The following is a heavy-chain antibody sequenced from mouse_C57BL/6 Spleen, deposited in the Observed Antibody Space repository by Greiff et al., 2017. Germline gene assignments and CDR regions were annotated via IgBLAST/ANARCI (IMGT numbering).Heavy chain of an antibody. V-gene: IGHV1-42*01. CDR3: ASYGSSYYYAMDY. D-gene: IGHD1-1*01. Sequence: EVQLQQSGPELVKPGASVKISCKASGYSFTGYYMNWVKQSPEKSLEWIGEINPSTGGTTYNQKFKAKATLTVDKSSSTAYMQLKSLTSEDSAVYYCASYGSSYYYAMDYWGQGTAVTVSA. J-gene: IGHJ4*01. CDR2: INPSTGGT. CDR1: GYSFTGYY.